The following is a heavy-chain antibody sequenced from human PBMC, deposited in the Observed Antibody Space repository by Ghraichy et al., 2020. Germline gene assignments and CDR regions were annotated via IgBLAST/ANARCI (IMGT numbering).Heavy chain of an antibody. CDR3: ARISSGWLDY. D-gene: IGHD6-19*01. Sequence: SETLSLTCAVYCGSFSGYYWSWIRQPPGKGLEWIGEINHSGSTNYNPSLKSRVTISVDTSKNQFSLKLSSVTAADTAVYYCARISSGWLDYWGQGTLVTVSS. CDR2: INHSGST. CDR1: CGSFSGYY. J-gene: IGHJ4*02. V-gene: IGHV4-34*01.